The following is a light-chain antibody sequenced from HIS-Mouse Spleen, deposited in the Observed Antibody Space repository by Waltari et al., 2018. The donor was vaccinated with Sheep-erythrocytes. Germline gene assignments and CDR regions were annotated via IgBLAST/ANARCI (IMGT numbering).Light chain of an antibody. J-gene: IGLJ2*01. Sequence: QSALTHPASVSGSPGQSITISCPGTSSDVGGYNYFSWYQQHPGKAPKLMIYEVSNRPSGVSNRFSGSKSGNTASLTISGLQAEDEADYYCSSYTSSSTLVVFGGGTKLTVL. CDR1: SSDVGGYNY. CDR3: SSYTSSSTLVV. CDR2: EVS. V-gene: IGLV2-14*01.